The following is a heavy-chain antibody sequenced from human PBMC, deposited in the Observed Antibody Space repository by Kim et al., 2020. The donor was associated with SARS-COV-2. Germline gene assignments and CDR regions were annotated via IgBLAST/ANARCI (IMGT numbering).Heavy chain of an antibody. J-gene: IGHJ4*02. CDR3: ARAAYYYDSSGYYRLFDY. CDR2: TYYRSKWYN. V-gene: IGHV6-1*01. D-gene: IGHD3-22*01. Sequence: SQTLSLTCAISGDSVSSNSAAWNWIRQSPSRGLEWLGRTYYRSKWYNDYAVSVKSRITINPDTSKNQFSLQLNSVTPEDTAVYYCARAAYYYDSSGYYRLFDYWGQGTLVTVSS. CDR1: GDSVSSNSAA.